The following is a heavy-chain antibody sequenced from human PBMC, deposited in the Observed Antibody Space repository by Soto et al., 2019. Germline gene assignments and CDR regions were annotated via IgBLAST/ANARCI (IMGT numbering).Heavy chain of an antibody. Sequence: GGALRLSCAEPGFTFSSYGMHWVRQAPGKGLEWVAVIWYDGSNKYYADSVKGRFTISRDNSKNTLYLQMNSLRAEDTAVYYCAREELYSFDPCGHGTLVTVS. CDR2: IWYDGSNK. CDR1: GFTFSSYG. V-gene: IGHV3-33*01. D-gene: IGHD2-21*01. CDR3: AREELYSFDP. J-gene: IGHJ5*02.